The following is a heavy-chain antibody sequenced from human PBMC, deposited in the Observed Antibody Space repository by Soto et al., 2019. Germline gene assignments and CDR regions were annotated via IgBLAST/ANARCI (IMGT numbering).Heavy chain of an antibody. CDR3: ARDSVTTTVRTVDY. D-gene: IGHD4-17*01. CDR1: GGSISSGGYY. V-gene: IGHV4-31*03. J-gene: IGHJ4*02. CDR2: IYYSGST. Sequence: QVQLQESGPGLVKPSQTLSLTCTVSGGSISSGGYYWSWIRQHPGKGLEWIGYIYYSGSTNYNPSLKSRVTISVDTSKNQFSLKLSSVTAADTAVYYCARDSVTTTVRTVDYWGQGTLVTVSS.